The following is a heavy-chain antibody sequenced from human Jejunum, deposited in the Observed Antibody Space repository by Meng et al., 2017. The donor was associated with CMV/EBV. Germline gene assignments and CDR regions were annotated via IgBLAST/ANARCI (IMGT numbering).Heavy chain of an antibody. CDR1: GVTFSNYV. D-gene: IGHD4-23*01. V-gene: IGHV3-23*01. CDR3: AKDGGTYSGGFDY. J-gene: IGHJ4*02. CDR2: ISSSGGST. Sequence: SGVTFSNYVMSWVRQAPGEGLEWVSSISSSGGSTYYADSVKGRFTISRHSFKNTLYLQMNSLRAEDTAVYYCAKDGGTYSGGFDYWGQGTRVTVSS.